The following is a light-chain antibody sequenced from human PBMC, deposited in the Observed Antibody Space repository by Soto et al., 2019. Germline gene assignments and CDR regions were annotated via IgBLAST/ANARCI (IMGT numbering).Light chain of an antibody. J-gene: IGLJ1*01. V-gene: IGLV2-14*03. CDR2: DVS. CDR1: SSDVGGYKY. Sequence: QSVLTQPACVSGSPGQSITISCTGTSSDVGGYKYVSWYQQYPGKAPKLMIYDVSNRPSGVSNRFSGSKSGNTASLTISGLEAEDEADYYCSSYTSISSYVFGTGTKVTVL. CDR3: SSYTSISSYV.